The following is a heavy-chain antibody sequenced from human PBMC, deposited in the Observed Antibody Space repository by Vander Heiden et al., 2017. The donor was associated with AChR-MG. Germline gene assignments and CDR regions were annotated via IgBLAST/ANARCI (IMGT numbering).Heavy chain of an antibody. D-gene: IGHD1-7*01. Sequence: EVQLVESGGGLVKPGRSLRPCCAASGIIFRNCWMTWVRQAPGKGLEWVGRIKRKIDGETTDQAPPVRGRFSISRDDSKEMLYLEMNRLKTDDTAIYYGGAGLGTSEYDFWGQGTLVTVSS. J-gene: IGHJ4*02. CDR3: GAGLGTSEYDF. CDR1: GIIFRNCW. V-gene: IGHV3-15*01. CDR2: IKRKIDGETT.